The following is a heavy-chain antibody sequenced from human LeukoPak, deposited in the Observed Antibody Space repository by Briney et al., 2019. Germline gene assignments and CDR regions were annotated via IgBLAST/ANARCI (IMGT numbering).Heavy chain of an antibody. D-gene: IGHD5-18*01. Sequence: GSLRLSCAASGFTFSSYWMSWVRQAPGKGLEWVGNIEQDGGEKYYVDSVKGRLTISRDNARNSLYLQMNSLRAEDTAVYYCAKRGYSYAYDYWGQGTLVTVSS. J-gene: IGHJ4*02. CDR3: AKRGYSYAYDY. V-gene: IGHV3-7*01. CDR1: GFTFSSYW. CDR2: IEQDGGEK.